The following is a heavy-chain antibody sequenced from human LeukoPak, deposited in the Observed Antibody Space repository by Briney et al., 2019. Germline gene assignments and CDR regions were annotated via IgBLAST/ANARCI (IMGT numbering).Heavy chain of an antibody. Sequence: GGSLRLSCAASGFTFSSYSMNWVRQAPGKGLEWVSYISSSSSYIYYADSVKGRFTISRDNAKNSLYLQMNSLRAEDTAVYYCARDFEHYDFWSGYQIYWYFDLWGRGTLVTVSS. V-gene: IGHV3-21*05. CDR3: ARDFEHYDFWSGYQIYWYFDL. D-gene: IGHD3-3*01. CDR2: ISSSSSYI. CDR1: GFTFSSYS. J-gene: IGHJ2*01.